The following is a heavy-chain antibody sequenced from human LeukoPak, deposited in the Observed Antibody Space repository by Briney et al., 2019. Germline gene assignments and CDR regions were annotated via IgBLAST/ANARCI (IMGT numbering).Heavy chain of an antibody. CDR3: ARGGQLWSQNDY. Sequence: GGSLRLSCAASGFTFSSYAMSWVRQAPGKGLEWVANIKQDGSEKYYVDSVKGRFTISRDNAKNSLYLQMNSLRAEDTAVYYCARGGQLWSQNDYWGQGTPVTVSS. J-gene: IGHJ4*02. CDR1: GFTFSSYA. CDR2: IKQDGSEK. D-gene: IGHD5-18*01. V-gene: IGHV3-7*01.